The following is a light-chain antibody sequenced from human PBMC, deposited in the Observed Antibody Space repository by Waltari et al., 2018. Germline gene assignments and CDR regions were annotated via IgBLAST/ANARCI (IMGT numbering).Light chain of an antibody. CDR1: SSDVGGYDY. J-gene: IGLJ1*01. CDR3: GSYTSSTTLA. CDR2: DVS. Sequence: QSALTQPASMSGSPGQSITISCTGTSSDVGGYDYVSWYQQHPGKAPKLILYDVSNRPLEVSHRFSGSKSGNTASLTISGLQADDEAEYYCGSYTSSTTLAFGTGTKVTVL. V-gene: IGLV2-14*03.